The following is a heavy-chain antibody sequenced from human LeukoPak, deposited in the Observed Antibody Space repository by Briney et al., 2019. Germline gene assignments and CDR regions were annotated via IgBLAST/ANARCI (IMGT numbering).Heavy chain of an antibody. CDR2: IYHSGST. V-gene: IGHV4-39*07. J-gene: IGHJ4*02. Sequence: PSETLSLTCTVSGGSISSSSYYWGWIRQPPGKGLEWIGYIYHSGSTYYNPSLKSRVTISVDRSKNQFSLKLSSVTAADTAVYYCARETVYTIAPEFHWGQGTLVTVSS. CDR3: ARETVYTIAPEFH. CDR1: GGSISSSSYY. D-gene: IGHD1-1*01.